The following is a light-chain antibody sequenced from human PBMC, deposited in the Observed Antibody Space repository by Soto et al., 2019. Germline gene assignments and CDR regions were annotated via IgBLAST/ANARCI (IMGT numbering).Light chain of an antibody. CDR2: GAS. CDR3: QQVGSSRGST. J-gene: IGKJ3*01. V-gene: IGKV3-20*01. CDR1: QSINSRY. Sequence: EIVWTQSPGTLSLSPGERATLSCRASQSINSRYLAWYQQKTGQAPRLLIYGASSRATGIPDRFSGSGSGTDFALTISRLDSKVFAVYYCQQVGSSRGSTSGPGTIVDIK.